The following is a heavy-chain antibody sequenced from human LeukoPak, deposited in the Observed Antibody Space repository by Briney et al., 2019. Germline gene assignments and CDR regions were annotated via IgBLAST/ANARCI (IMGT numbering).Heavy chain of an antibody. CDR2: IDTNTGNP. CDR3: TRGRDTTGYFVY. J-gene: IGHJ4*02. V-gene: IGHV7-4-1*02. Sequence: ASVKVSCKASGYTFTNYTINWVRLVPGQRLEWTGWIDTNTGNPTYAQGFTGRFVFSSDTSVTTSYLQISSLTAEDTAVYYCTRGRDTTGYFVYWGQGTLVTVSS. D-gene: IGHD3-22*01. CDR1: GYTFTNYT.